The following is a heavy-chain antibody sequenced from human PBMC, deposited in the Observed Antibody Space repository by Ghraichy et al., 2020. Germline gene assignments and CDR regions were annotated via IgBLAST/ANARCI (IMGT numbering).Heavy chain of an antibody. Sequence: ASVKVSCKASGYTFTGYYMHWVRQAPGQGLEWMGWINPNNGATNYAQNFQGWVTMTRDTSISTAYMELSRLRSDDTAVYYCARSAGYSSRYYSHYGMDVWGQGTTVTVSS. CDR2: INPNNGAT. J-gene: IGHJ6*02. CDR1: GYTFTGYY. V-gene: IGHV1-2*04. D-gene: IGHD6-13*01. CDR3: ARSAGYSSRYYSHYGMDV.